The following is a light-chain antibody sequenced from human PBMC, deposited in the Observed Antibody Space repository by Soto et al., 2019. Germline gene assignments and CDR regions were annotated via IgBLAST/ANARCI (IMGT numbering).Light chain of an antibody. CDR1: QSVRSSY. J-gene: IGKJ1*01. V-gene: IGKV3-20*01. CDR3: QQYDSAQRT. CDR2: AVS. Sequence: EIVLTQSPGTLSLSPGERATLSCRASQSVRSSYLAWHQQKPGQAPRLVISAVSRRATGIPDRFSGSGSGTDFTLTISRLEPEDFAVYYCQQYDSAQRTFGQGTMVEVK.